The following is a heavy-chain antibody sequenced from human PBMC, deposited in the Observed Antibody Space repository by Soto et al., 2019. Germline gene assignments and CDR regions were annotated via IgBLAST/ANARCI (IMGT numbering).Heavy chain of an antibody. CDR3: ASFYGSYDVWSGPKGLYYYYGMDV. Sequence: GGSLSRCSAAYGFTCSSYRMNWGRQAPGKGLEWAPSISSSSSYIYYADSVKGRFTLSRDNAKKSLYLQMNSLRAEDTAVYYCASFYGSYDVWSGPKGLYYYYGMDVRGKGT. CDR2: ISSSSSYI. V-gene: IGHV3-21*01. CDR1: GFTCSSYR. D-gene: IGHD3-3*01. J-gene: IGHJ6*04.